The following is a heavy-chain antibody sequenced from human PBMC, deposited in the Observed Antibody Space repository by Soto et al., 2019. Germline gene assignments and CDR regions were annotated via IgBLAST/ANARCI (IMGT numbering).Heavy chain of an antibody. J-gene: IGHJ4*02. CDR3: ARYYGDFESFDF. CDR2: INAGNGNT. CDR1: GYTFTSYP. D-gene: IGHD4-17*01. V-gene: IGHV1-3*01. Sequence: GASVKVSCKASGYTFTSYPLHWVRHAPGQSLEWMGWINAGNGNTKYSQKFQGRVTFIRDTSASAAYMELRGLRSEDTAVYYCARYYGDFESFDFWGQGTLVTVSS.